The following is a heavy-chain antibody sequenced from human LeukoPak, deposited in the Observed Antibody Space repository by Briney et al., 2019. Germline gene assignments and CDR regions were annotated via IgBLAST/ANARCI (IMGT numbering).Heavy chain of an antibody. D-gene: IGHD2-15*01. V-gene: IGHV3-20*04. Sequence: GGSLRLSCAASGYTFDDYGMSCVRQAPAKGRVCGSGINWNGGSTGYTDSVKGRFTICRDNAKKSLYLQMNSLRAEDTALYYCARDFLPLVDDAFDIWGQGTMVTVSS. CDR1: GYTFDDYG. J-gene: IGHJ3*02. CDR3: ARDFLPLVDDAFDI. CDR2: INWNGGST.